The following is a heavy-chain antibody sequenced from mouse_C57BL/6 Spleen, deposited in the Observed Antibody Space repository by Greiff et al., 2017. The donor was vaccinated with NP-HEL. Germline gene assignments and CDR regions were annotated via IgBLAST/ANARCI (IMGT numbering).Heavy chain of an antibody. CDR3: ARGSRFYAMDY. Sequence: EVKLVESGPGLVKPSQSLSLTCSVTGYSITSGYYWNWIRQFPGNKLEWMGYISYDGSNNYNPSLKNRISITRDTSKNQFFLKLNSVTTEDTATYYCARGSRFYAMDYWGQGTSVTVSS. CDR1: GYSITSGYY. D-gene: IGHD1-1*01. CDR2: ISYDGSN. J-gene: IGHJ4*01. V-gene: IGHV3-6*01.